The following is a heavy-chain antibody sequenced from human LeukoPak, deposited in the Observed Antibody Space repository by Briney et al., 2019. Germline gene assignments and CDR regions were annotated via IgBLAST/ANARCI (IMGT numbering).Heavy chain of an antibody. CDR1: GFTFSGYA. Sequence: GGSLRLSCAASGFTFSGYAMHWVRQAPGKGLEWVAVISYDGSNKYYADSVKGRFTISRDNSKNTLYLQMNSLRAEDTAVYYCASPPGVPTVTTGDYWGQGTLVTVSS. V-gene: IGHV3-30-3*01. J-gene: IGHJ4*02. D-gene: IGHD4-17*01. CDR3: ASPPGVPTVTTGDY. CDR2: ISYDGSNK.